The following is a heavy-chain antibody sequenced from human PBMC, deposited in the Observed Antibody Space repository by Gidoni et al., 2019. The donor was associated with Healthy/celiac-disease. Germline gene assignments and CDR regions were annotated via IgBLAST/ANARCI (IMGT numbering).Heavy chain of an antibody. V-gene: IGHV4-59*01. CDR1: GGSISSSY. J-gene: IGHJ4*02. D-gene: IGHD6-13*01. CDR3: AGTFVAAGWYYFDY. Sequence: QVQLQESGPGLVKPSETLSRTCTVSGGSISSSYWSWIRQPPGKGLEWIGSIYYSGSTNYNPSLKSRVTISVDTSKHQFSLKLSSVTAADTAVYYCAGTFVAAGWYYFDYWGQGTLVTVSS. CDR2: IYYSGST.